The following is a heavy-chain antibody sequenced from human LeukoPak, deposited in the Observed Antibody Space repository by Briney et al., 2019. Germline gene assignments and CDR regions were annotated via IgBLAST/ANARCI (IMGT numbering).Heavy chain of an antibody. D-gene: IGHD1-26*01. CDR1: GFTFSDYW. Sequence: PEGSLRLSCVASGFTFSDYWMTWVRQVPGKGLEWVANVGRDGSEKNYVDSVKGRFTISRDNAKKSLYLEMNSLRVEDTALYYCAKVGAWELQRVFENWGQGTLVTVSS. CDR2: VGRDGSEK. J-gene: IGHJ4*02. V-gene: IGHV3-7*01. CDR3: AKVGAWELQRVFEN.